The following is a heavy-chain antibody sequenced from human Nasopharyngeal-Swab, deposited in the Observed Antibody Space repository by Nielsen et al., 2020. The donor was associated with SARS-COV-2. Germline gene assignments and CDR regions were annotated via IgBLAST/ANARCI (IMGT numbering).Heavy chain of an antibody. CDR2: INHSGST. CDR1: GGSFSGYY. V-gene: IGHV4-34*01. CDR3: AREDYDFWSGYYIY. J-gene: IGHJ4*02. Sequence: GSLRLSCAVYGGSFSGYYWSWIRQPPGKGLEWIGEINHSGSTNYNPSLKSRVTISVDTSKNQFSLKLNSVTAADTAVYYCAREDYDFWSGYYIYWGQGTLVTVSS. D-gene: IGHD3-3*01.